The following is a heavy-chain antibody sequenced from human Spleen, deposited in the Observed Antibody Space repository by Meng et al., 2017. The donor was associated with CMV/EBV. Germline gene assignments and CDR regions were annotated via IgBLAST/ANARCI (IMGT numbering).Heavy chain of an antibody. Sequence: ASVKVSCKASGYTFTSYDINWVRQATGQGLERMGWMNPNSGNTGYAQKCQGRVTMTRNTPISTAYMELSSLKPEDTAVYYCARERKYYDILTGPGSAFDIWGQGTMVTVSS. J-gene: IGHJ3*02. D-gene: IGHD3-9*01. CDR1: GYTFTSYD. CDR2: MNPNSGNT. V-gene: IGHV1-8*01. CDR3: ARERKYYDILTGPGSAFDI.